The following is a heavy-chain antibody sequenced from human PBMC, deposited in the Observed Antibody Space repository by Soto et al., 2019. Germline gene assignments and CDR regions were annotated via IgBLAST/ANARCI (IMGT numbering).Heavy chain of an antibody. J-gene: IGHJ5*02. CDR2: ISSSSSSI. V-gene: IGHV3-21*01. D-gene: IGHD3-22*01. Sequence: GGSLRLSCAASGFTFSACNMNWVRQAPGKGLEWVSSISSSSSSIYYADSVKGRFTISRDNAKTSLYLQMNSLRAEDTAVYYCARADYYDSSAYYFSGWFDPWGQGTLVTVSS. CDR3: ARADYYDSSAYYFSGWFDP. CDR1: GFTFSACN.